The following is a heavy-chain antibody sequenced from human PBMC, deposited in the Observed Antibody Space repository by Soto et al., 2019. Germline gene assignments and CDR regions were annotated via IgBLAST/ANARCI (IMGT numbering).Heavy chain of an antibody. Sequence: PGGSLRLSCAASGFTITDAWINWVRQAPGMGLEWVSAITKSGDNTYYADSVKGRVTISRDNSKNTLYLQVNSLSAEDTAIYFCAKEQAAAATGDAFDVWGQGTMVTVSS. J-gene: IGHJ3*01. V-gene: IGHV3-23*01. D-gene: IGHD6-13*01. CDR1: GFTITDAW. CDR3: AKEQAAAATGDAFDV. CDR2: ITKSGDNT.